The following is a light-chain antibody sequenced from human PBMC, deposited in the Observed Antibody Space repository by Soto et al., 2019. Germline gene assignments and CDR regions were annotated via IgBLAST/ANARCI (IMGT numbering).Light chain of an antibody. CDR2: GAS. CDR3: LHEYNYPWT. Sequence: IQMTQSPSTLSGSVGDRVTITCQASQDIKNYLNWYQQKPGKAPKLLIFGASTLHSGVPSRFSGSGSGTRFTLTITSLQPEDVATYYCLHEYNYPWTFGQGTKVDIK. CDR1: QDIKNY. J-gene: IGKJ1*01. V-gene: IGKV1-6*01.